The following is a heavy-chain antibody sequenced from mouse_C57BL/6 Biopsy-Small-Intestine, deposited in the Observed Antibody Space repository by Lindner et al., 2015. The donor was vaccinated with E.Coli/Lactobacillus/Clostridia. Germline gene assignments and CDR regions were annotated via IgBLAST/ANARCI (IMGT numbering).Heavy chain of an antibody. Sequence: VQLQESGPELVKPGASVKISCKASGYAFSSSWMNWVKQRPGKGLEWIGRIYPGDGDTNYNGKFKGKATLTADKSSSTAYMQLSSLTSEDSAVYFCARGYDYDWFAYWGQGTLVTVSA. J-gene: IGHJ3*01. CDR3: ARGYDYDWFAY. CDR1: GYAFSSSW. V-gene: IGHV1-82*01. CDR2: IYPGDGDT. D-gene: IGHD2-4*01.